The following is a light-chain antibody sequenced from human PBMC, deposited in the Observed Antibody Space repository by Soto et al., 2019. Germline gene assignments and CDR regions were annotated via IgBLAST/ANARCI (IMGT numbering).Light chain of an antibody. V-gene: IGKV1-5*01. Sequence: DIQMTQSPSTLSASVGDRVTITCRASQSVSAWLAWYQQKPGKAPKLLIYDVSSLESGVPSRFSGSGSGTEFTLTISSLQYDDFATYYCQQYGTFGQGTKVDI. CDR3: QQYGT. CDR1: QSVSAW. J-gene: IGKJ1*01. CDR2: DVS.